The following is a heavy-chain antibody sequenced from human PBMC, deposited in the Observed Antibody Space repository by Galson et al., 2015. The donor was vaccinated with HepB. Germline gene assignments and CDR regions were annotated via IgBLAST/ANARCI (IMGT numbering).Heavy chain of an antibody. V-gene: IGHV3-11*06. Sequence: SLRLSCAVSGFTFSDYYMSWIRQAPGKGLEWISYISSSSLYTNYADSVKGRFTISSDNAKNSLYLQISSARAEDTALYYCARVADADYGDHSHFDYWGQGTLVTVSS. CDR1: GFTFSDYY. CDR3: ARVADADYGDHSHFDY. D-gene: IGHD4-17*01. J-gene: IGHJ4*02. CDR2: ISSSSLYT.